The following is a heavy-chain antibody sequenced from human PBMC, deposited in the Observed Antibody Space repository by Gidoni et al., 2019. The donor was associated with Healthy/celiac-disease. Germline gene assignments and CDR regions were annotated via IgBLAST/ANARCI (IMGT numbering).Heavy chain of an antibody. CDR3: ARSVHVVVVAATPFDY. J-gene: IGHJ4*02. Sequence: QLQLQESGPGLVKPSETLSLTCTVSGGSISSSSYYWGWIRQPPGKGLEWIGSIYYSGSTYYNPSLKSRVTISVDTSKNQFSLKLSSVTAADTAVYYCARSVHVVVVAATPFDYWGQGTLVTVSS. CDR2: IYYSGST. V-gene: IGHV4-39*01. D-gene: IGHD2-15*01. CDR1: GGSISSSSYY.